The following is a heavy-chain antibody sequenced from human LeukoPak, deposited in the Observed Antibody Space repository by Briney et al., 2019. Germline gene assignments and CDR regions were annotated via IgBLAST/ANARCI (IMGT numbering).Heavy chain of an antibody. D-gene: IGHD4-23*01. CDR1: GFTFSSYW. J-gene: IGHJ5*01. CDR2: IKQDGNEK. CDR3: ATKFERVTRWFDS. V-gene: IGHV3-7*01. Sequence: GGSLRLSCAASGFTFSSYWMSWVRQAPGKGLEWVANIKQDGNEKYYVDSVKGRFTMSRDNAKNSLYLQMNSVRAEDTAVYYCATKFERVTRWFDSWGQGTLVTVSS.